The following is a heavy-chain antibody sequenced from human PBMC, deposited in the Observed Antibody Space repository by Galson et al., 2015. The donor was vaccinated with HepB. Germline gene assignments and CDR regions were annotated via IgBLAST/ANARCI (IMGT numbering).Heavy chain of an antibody. D-gene: IGHD4-17*01. J-gene: IGHJ4*02. CDR1: GCTFTSYA. CDR2: INAGNGNT. V-gene: IGHV1-3*01. CDR3: AREAGQYGDYEYFDY. Sequence: SVKVSCKASGCTFTSYAMHWVRQAPGQRLEWMGWINAGNGNTKYSQKFQGRVTITRDTSASTAYMELSSLRSEDTAVYYCAREAGQYGDYEYFDYWGQGTLVTVSS.